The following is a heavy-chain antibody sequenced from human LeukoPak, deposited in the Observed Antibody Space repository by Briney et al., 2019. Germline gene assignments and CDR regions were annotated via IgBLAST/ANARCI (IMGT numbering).Heavy chain of an antibody. V-gene: IGHV3-7*01. J-gene: IGHJ4*02. CDR2: IKQDGSEK. D-gene: IGHD3-22*01. CDR1: GFTFSSYW. Sequence: GGSLRLSCAASGFTFSSYWMSWVRQAPGKGLEWVANIKQDGSEKYYVDSVKGRFAISRDNAENSLYLQMDSLRVEDTAVYYCARDDGYSSFTYWGQGALVTVSS. CDR3: ARDDGYSSFTY.